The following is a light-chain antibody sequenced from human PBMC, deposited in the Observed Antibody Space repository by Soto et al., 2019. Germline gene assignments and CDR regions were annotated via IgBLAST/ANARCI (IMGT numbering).Light chain of an antibody. CDR1: QSVSSN. CDR2: GAS. J-gene: IGKJ5*01. CDR3: QHYNNWPIT. V-gene: IGKV3-15*01. Sequence: EIVMTQSPGTLSVSPGEGATLSCRASQSVSSNLAWYQQKPGQAPRLLIYGASTRATGIPARFSGSGSGTEFTLTISSLHSEDFAVYCCQHYNNWPITFGQGTRLEIK.